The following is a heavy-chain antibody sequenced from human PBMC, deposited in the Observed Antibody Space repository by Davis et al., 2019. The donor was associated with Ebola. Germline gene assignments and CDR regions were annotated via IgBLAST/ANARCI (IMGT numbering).Heavy chain of an antibody. CDR2: INPSGGST. CDR1: GYTFTSYY. CDR3: ARETAAGFDY. J-gene: IGHJ4*02. Sequence: ASVKVSCKASGYTFTSYYMHSVRQTPGQGLEWMGIINPSGGSTSYAQKFQGRVTMTRDTSTSTVYMELRSLRSEDTAVYYCARETAAGFDYWGQGTLVTVSS. D-gene: IGHD6-13*01. V-gene: IGHV1-46*01.